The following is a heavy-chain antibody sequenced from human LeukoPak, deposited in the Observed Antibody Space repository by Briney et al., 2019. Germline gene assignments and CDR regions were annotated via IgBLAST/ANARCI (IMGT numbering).Heavy chain of an antibody. CDR2: INSGSYTI. CDR3: ARVLLERPGIDSFDM. CDR1: GLRLGSYS. V-gene: IGHV3-48*02. J-gene: IGHJ3*02. Sequence: GGSLRLSCGASGLRLGSYSMDWVRQAPGKGLEWVSHINSGSYTIHYADSVKGRFTISRDNAGNSLYLQMNSLKDEDTAVYYCARVLLERPGIDSFDMWGQGTMVTVSS. D-gene: IGHD1-1*01.